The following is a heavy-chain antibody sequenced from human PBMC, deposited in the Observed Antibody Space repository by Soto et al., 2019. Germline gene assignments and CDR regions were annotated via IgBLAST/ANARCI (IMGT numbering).Heavy chain of an antibody. Sequence: GGSLRLSCAASGFTFSSYAMSWVRQAPGNGLEGGSALSGSGGSTYYADAVKGRCTISRYNSKNTLYLQMNSLRAEDTAVYYCAKDRGPSLLWFGEENDYAFDIWGQGTMVTVS. CDR3: AKDRGPSLLWFGEENDYAFDI. V-gene: IGHV3-23*01. J-gene: IGHJ3*02. CDR1: GFTFSSYA. CDR2: LSGSGGST. D-gene: IGHD3-10*01.